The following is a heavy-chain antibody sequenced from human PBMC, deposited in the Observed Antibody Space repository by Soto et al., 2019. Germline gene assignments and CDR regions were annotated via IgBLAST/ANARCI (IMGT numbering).Heavy chain of an antibody. V-gene: IGHV3-23*01. Sequence: GSLRLSCAASGFTFSNSALAWVRQAPGKGLDWVSGISASDDTTYYAGSVKGRFTVSRDKSKNTLYLQMNGLRADDTAVYYCAKPLGVLTALRAFDIWGQGTMVTVSS. CDR3: AKPLGVLTALRAFDI. CDR2: ISASDDTT. D-gene: IGHD2-21*02. J-gene: IGHJ3*02. CDR1: GFTFSNSA.